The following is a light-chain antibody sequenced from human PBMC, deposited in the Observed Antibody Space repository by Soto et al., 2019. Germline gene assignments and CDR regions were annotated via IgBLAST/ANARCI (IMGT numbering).Light chain of an antibody. CDR3: QQYESSPTT. Sequence: EIVLRQSPGTLSLSPGERATLSCRASQSVSSTYLAWYQQKPGQAPRLLIYGASSRATGIPDRFSGSGSGTDFTLTISRLEPEDFAVYYCQQYESSPTTFGGGTKVEIK. J-gene: IGKJ4*01. V-gene: IGKV3-20*01. CDR1: QSVSSTY. CDR2: GAS.